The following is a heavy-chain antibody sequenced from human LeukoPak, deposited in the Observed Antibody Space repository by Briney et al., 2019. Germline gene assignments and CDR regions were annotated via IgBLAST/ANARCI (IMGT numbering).Heavy chain of an antibody. V-gene: IGHV3-30*01. D-gene: IGHD6-13*01. CDR1: GFTFSSYA. Sequence: GRSLRLSCAASGFTFSSYAMHWVRQAPGKGLEWVAVISYDGSNKYYADSVKGRFTISRDNSKNTLYLQMNSLRAEDTAVYYCAREQQLVPHLYYFDYWGQGTLVTVSS. CDR3: AREQQLVPHLYYFDY. CDR2: ISYDGSNK. J-gene: IGHJ4*02.